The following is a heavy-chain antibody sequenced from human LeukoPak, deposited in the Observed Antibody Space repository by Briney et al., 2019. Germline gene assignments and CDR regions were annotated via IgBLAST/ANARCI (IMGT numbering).Heavy chain of an antibody. Sequence: GGSLRLSRTASGFPFSRAWMTWVRQAPGKGLEWVGRIKNKDDGGPTDYAAPVKGNFTISRDDYNNTLYLQMNSLQPEDTAVYYCTTDPIYYDFWSTYHYTNWFDPWGQGTLVTVSS. CDR3: TTDPIYYDFWSTYHYTNWFDP. J-gene: IGHJ5*02. CDR2: IKNKDDGGPT. CDR1: GFPFSRAW. D-gene: IGHD3-3*01. V-gene: IGHV3-15*01.